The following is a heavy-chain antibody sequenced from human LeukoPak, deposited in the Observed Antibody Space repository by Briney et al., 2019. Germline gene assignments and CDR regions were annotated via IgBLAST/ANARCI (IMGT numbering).Heavy chain of an antibody. CDR3: VRQSGYSSGWYPGGDPTTEFDY. CDR2: IYYSGST. Sequence: PSETLSLTCTVSGGSISSYYWSWIRQRPGKGLEWIGYIYYSGSTNYNPSLKSRVTISVDTSKNQFSLKLSSVTAADTAVYYCVRQSGYSSGWYPGGDPTTEFDYWGQGTLVTVSS. CDR1: GGSISSYY. V-gene: IGHV4-59*08. J-gene: IGHJ4*02. D-gene: IGHD6-19*01.